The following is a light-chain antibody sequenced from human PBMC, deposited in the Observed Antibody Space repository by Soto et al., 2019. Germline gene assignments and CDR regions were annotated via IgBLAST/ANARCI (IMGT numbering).Light chain of an antibody. V-gene: IGKV1-5*01. CDR1: QSISSW. CDR3: QQYNSLYT. Sequence: DIQMTQSPSTLSASVGDRVTITCRASQSISSWLAWYQQKPGKAPKLLIYDATSLESGVPSRFSGSGSGTEFTLTTSSLQADDFATYYWQQYNSLYTFGRGIKLEIK. CDR2: DAT. J-gene: IGKJ2*01.